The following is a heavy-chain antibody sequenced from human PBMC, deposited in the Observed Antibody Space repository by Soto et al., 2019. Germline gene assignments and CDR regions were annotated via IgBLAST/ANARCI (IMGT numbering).Heavy chain of an antibody. D-gene: IGHD3-22*01. CDR3: AREGVIDSSAYYYSGMDV. CDR1: GFTFSSYA. V-gene: IGHV3-30-3*01. CDR2: ISYDGSNK. J-gene: IGHJ6*02. Sequence: VGSLRLSCAASGFTFSSYAMHWVRQAPGKGLEWVAVISYDGSNKYYADSVKGRFTISRDNSKNTLYLQMNSLRAEDTAVYYCAREGVIDSSAYYYSGMDVWGQGTTVTVSS.